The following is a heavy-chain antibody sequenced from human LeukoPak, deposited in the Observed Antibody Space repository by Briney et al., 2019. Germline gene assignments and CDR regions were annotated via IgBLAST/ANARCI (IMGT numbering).Heavy chain of an antibody. Sequence: GGSPRLSCAASGFTFSSYAMHWVRQAPGKGLEWVAVISYDGSNKYYADSVKGRFTISRDNSKNTLYLQMNSLRAEDTAVYYCARSKVVVAAVDYWGQGTLVTVSS. J-gene: IGHJ4*02. CDR2: ISYDGSNK. D-gene: IGHD2-15*01. CDR1: GFTFSSYA. V-gene: IGHV3-30-3*01. CDR3: ARSKVVVAAVDY.